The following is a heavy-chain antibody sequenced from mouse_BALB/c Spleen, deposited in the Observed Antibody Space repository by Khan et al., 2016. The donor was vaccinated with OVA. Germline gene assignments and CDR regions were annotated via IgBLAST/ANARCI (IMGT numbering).Heavy chain of an antibody. CDR1: GYTFTSYW. CDR3: ARGNYYGNSAYAMDY. D-gene: IGHD1-1*01. Sequence: DLVKPGASVKLSCKASGYTFTSYWINWIKQRPGQGLEWIGRIAPGSGSTSYNEMFKDKATLTVDTSSSTAYIQVSSLSSEDSAVYFVARGNYYGNSAYAMDYWGQGTSLTVSS. J-gene: IGHJ4*01. V-gene: IGHV1S41*01. CDR2: IAPGSGST.